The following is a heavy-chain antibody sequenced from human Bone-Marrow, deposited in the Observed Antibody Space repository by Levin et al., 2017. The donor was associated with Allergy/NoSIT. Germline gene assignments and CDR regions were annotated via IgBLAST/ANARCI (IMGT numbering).Heavy chain of an antibody. CDR3: ARGGTSGTSAHLDF. Sequence: RLGESLKISCAASGFVFDDFGMSWVRQVPGRGLEWVAGINWKGDSTAYADSVKGRFTVSRDNVRNSLNLQMNSLRIADTAVYYCARGGTSGTSAHLDFWGQGILVTVSS. CDR2: INWKGDST. V-gene: IGHV3-20*04. CDR1: GFVFDDFG. D-gene: IGHD6-25*01. J-gene: IGHJ4*02.